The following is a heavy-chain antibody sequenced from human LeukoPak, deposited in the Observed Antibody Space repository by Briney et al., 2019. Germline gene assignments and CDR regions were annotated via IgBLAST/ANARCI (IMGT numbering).Heavy chain of an antibody. V-gene: IGHV3-23*01. D-gene: IGHD6-19*01. Sequence: PGGSLRLSCVASGFTLSTYAMSWVRQVPGKGLEWVSVISGSGGSTYYADSVKGRFTISRDNAKNTLYVQMNSLRSEDTAVYYCARDMYSSGWSYYFDHWGQGTLVTVSS. CDR3: ARDMYSSGWSYYFDH. CDR2: ISGSGGST. J-gene: IGHJ4*02. CDR1: GFTLSTYA.